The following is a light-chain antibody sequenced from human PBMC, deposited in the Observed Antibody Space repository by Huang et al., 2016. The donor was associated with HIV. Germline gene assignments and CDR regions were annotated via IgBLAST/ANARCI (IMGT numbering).Light chain of an antibody. J-gene: IGKJ5*01. CDR1: QSVSSSY. V-gene: IGKV3-20*01. Sequence: EIVLTQSPGTLSLSPGERATLSCRASQSVSSSYLAWYQQKPGQAPRLLIYGASIRATGIPDRFSGSGSGTDFTLTISRLEAEDFAVYYWQQYGSSPLTFGQGTRLEIK. CDR2: GAS. CDR3: QQYGSSPLT.